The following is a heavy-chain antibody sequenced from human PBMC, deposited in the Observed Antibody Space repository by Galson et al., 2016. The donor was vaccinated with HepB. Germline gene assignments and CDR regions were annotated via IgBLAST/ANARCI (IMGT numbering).Heavy chain of an antibody. Sequence: SVKVSCKASGYTFTTHDLSWVRQASGQGPEWFGYVNPGTGNSGYAPKFRGRVTMTRNTSIDTAYLELNSLRSEDTAIYYCARSRSLVVVILDSWGQGTVVTVSS. CDR2: VNPGTGNS. D-gene: IGHD2-15*01. J-gene: IGHJ4*02. CDR1: GYTFTTHD. CDR3: ARSRSLVVVILDS. V-gene: IGHV1-8*01.